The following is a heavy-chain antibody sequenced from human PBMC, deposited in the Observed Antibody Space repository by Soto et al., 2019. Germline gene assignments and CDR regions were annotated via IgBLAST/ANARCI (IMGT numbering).Heavy chain of an antibody. Sequence: SVKVSCKASGGTFSSYAISWVRQAPGQVLEGMGGIIPIFGTANYAQKFQGRVTITADESTSTAYMELSSLKSEDTAVYYCARGKPNLAKPWDYYYGRAVWGQGTTVTAP. J-gene: IGHJ6*02. V-gene: IGHV1-69*13. CDR2: IIPIFGTA. D-gene: IGHD5-12*01. CDR3: ARGKPNLAKPWDYYYGRAV. CDR1: GGTFSSYA.